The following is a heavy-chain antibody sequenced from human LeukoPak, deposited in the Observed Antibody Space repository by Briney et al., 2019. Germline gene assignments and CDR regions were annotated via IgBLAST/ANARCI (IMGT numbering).Heavy chain of an antibody. CDR1: GDSISSSSSY. Sequence: SETLSLTCTVSGDSISSSSSYWGWIRQPPGKGLEWIGSIYYSGSTYYNTSLKSRVTISVDTSKNQFSLKLNSVTAADTAVYYCARHSGILWFGELLYFSGFDYWGQGTLVTVSS. D-gene: IGHD3-10*01. CDR2: IYYSGST. V-gene: IGHV4-39*01. J-gene: IGHJ4*02. CDR3: ARHSGILWFGELLYFSGFDY.